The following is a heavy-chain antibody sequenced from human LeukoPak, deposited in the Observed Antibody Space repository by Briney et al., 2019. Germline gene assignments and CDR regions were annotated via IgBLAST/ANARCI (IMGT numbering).Heavy chain of an antibody. V-gene: IGHV4-61*01. CDR3: ARGGYYGSGNDFRFDP. J-gene: IGHJ5*02. CDR2: IHYTGST. D-gene: IGHD3-10*01. Sequence: SETLSLTCTVSGGSISSSSYYWSWIRQSPGRGLECIGYIHYTGSTNYNPSLKSRVTISVETSKNQFSPKLKSVTAADTAVYYCARGGYYGSGNDFRFDPWGQGTLVTVSS. CDR1: GGSISSSSYY.